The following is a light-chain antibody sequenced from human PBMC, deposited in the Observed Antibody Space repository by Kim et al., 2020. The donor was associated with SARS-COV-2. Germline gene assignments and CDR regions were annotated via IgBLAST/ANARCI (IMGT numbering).Light chain of an antibody. V-gene: IGKV3-15*01. CDR2: GTS. J-gene: IGKJ1*01. CDR1: QSIDGD. CDR3: QQYNSRPRT. Sequence: AYPEERAPLSRRARQSIDGDLAWYQQRPGQPPRLFIYGTSIRAIGGPARFSVSGSGTEFTLTISSLQSEDFAVYYCQQYNSRPRTFGQGTRVDIK.